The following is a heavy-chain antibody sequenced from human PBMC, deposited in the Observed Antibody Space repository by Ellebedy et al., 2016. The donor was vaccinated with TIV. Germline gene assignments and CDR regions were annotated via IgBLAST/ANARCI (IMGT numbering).Heavy chain of an antibody. CDR2: ISGSGRST. CDR1: GFIFRNYA. D-gene: IGHD6-19*01. CDR3: ARQSVAGPSSCFDF. Sequence: GESLKISCAASGFIFRNYAMCWVRQAPGKGLEWVSTISGSGRSTYYADSVKGRFTISRDNSKNTLSLQMNSLRAEETDVYYCARQSVAGPSSCFDFWGQGTLVTVSS. V-gene: IGHV3-23*01. J-gene: IGHJ4*02.